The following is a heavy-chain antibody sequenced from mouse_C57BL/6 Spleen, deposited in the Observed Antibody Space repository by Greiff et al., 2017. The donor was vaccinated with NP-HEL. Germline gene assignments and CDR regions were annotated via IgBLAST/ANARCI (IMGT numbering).Heavy chain of an antibody. Sequence: EVQLVESGGGLVKPGGSLKLSCAASGFTFSDYGMHWVRQAPEKGLEWVAYISSGSSTIYYADTVKGRFTMSRDNAKNTLFLQMTSLRSEDTAMYYCARGPDYYGSSDEYFDVWGTGTTVTVSS. J-gene: IGHJ1*03. CDR2: ISSGSSTI. CDR3: ARGPDYYGSSDEYFDV. V-gene: IGHV5-17*01. D-gene: IGHD1-1*01. CDR1: GFTFSDYG.